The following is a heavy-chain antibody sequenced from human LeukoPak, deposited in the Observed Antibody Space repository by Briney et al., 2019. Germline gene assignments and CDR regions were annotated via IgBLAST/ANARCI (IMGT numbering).Heavy chain of an antibody. V-gene: IGHV4-4*07. CDR3: ARGNSSIESDSSGYYYVVYFDY. CDR2: IYTIGRT. J-gene: IGHJ4*02. Sequence: SQTLSLTCTLSGGSITIYYGSWIRQPAGKGLEWIGRIYTIGRTNYNPSLKRRVTMSVDTSKNQFSLKLSSVTAADAAVYYVARGNSSIESDSSGYYYVVYFDYWGQGTLVTVSS. D-gene: IGHD3-22*01. CDR1: GGSITIYY.